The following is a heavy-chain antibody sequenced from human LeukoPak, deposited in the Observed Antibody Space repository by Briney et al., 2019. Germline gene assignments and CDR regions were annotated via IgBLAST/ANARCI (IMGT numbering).Heavy chain of an antibody. J-gene: IGHJ4*02. V-gene: IGHV4-39*07. D-gene: IGHD3-3*01. CDR2: INHSGST. Sequence: SETLSLTCTVSGGSISSSSYYWSWIRQPPGKGLEWIGEINHSGSTNYNPSLKSRVTISVDTSKNQFSLKLSSVTAADTAVYYCARGGRTYYDFWSGYWGIDYWGQGTLVTVSS. CDR1: GGSISSSSYY. CDR3: ARGGRTYYDFWSGYWGIDY.